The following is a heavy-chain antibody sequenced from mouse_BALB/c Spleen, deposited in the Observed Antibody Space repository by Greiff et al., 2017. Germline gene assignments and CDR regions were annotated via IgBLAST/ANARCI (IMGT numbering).Heavy chain of an antibody. CDR3: ALDSSGYVEFAY. CDR1: GYTFTNYW. Sequence: QVQLQQSGAELVRPGTSVKISCKASGYTFTNYWLGWVKQRPGHGLEWIGDIYPGGGYTNYNEKFKGKATLTADTSSSTAYMQLSSLTSEDSAVYFCALDSSGYVEFAYWGQGTLVTVSA. J-gene: IGHJ3*01. D-gene: IGHD3-2*01. V-gene: IGHV1-63*02. CDR2: IYPGGGYT.